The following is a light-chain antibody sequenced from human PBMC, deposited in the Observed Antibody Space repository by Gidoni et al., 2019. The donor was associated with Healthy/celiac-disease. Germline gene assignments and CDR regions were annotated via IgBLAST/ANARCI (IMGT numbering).Light chain of an antibody. CDR1: QSVSSN. CDR3: QQYNNWPRT. Sequence: EIVMTHSPATLSVSPGERATLSFRASQSVSSNLAWYQQKPGQAPRLPIYSASARPTGIPPRFSGSGSGTELTLTISSLQSEDFAVEYCQQYNNWPRTFGQGTKVEIK. CDR2: SAS. V-gene: IGKV3-15*01. J-gene: IGKJ1*01.